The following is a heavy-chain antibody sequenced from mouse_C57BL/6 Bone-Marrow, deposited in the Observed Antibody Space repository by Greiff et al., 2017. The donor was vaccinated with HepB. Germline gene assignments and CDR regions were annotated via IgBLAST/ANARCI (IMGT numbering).Heavy chain of an antibody. CDR3: ARQRITTVYFDY. V-gene: IGHV5-6*02. CDR1: GFTFSSYG. CDR2: ISSGGSYT. J-gene: IGHJ2*01. Sequence: DVKLQESGGDLVKPGGSLKLSCAASGFTFSSYGMSWVRQTPDKRLEWVATISSGGSYTYYPDSVKGRFTISRDNAKNTLYLQMSSLKSEDTAMYYCARQRITTVYFDYWGQGTTLTVSS. D-gene: IGHD1-1*01.